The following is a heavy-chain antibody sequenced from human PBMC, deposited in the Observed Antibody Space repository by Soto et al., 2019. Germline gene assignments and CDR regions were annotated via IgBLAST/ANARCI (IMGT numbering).Heavy chain of an antibody. Sequence: SETLSLTCRISGGSIRSYYWNWIRQAPGKGLEGIGFISYSGCTNYNPALTSRVTISVVMSKNPFSLRLSSVTAADTAVYYCARVKQYYDSLTGVDYWGQGTLVTVSS. CDR3: ARVKQYYDSLTGVDY. V-gene: IGHV4-59*01. CDR2: ISYSGCT. D-gene: IGHD3-9*01. J-gene: IGHJ4*02. CDR1: GGSIRSYY.